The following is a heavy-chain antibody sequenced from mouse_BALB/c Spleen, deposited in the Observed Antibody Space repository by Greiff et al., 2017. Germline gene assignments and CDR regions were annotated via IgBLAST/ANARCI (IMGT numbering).Heavy chain of an antibody. CDR2: IDPANGNT. D-gene: IGHD1-1*01. J-gene: IGHJ4*01. CDR3: ASNPDYYGSSPYYAMDY. Sequence: VHVKQSGAELVKPGASVKLSCTASGFNIKDTYMHWVKQRPEQGLEWIGRIDPANGNTKYDPKFQGKATITADTSSNTAYLQLSSLTSEDTAVYYCASNPDYYGSSPYYAMDYWGQGTSVTVSS. CDR1: GFNIKDTY. V-gene: IGHV14-3*02.